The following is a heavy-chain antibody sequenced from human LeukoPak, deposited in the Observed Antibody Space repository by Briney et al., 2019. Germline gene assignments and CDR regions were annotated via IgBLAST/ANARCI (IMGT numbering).Heavy chain of an antibody. V-gene: IGHV3-30-3*01. CDR3: ARGRKYSYGTYYYGLDV. CDR2: ILYDGNNK. Sequence: GGSLRLSCVASGFTFSTYAMHWVRQAPGKGLEWVAVILYDGNNKYYADSVKGRFTISRDNSKNTLYLQMNSLRAEDTAVYYCARGRKYSYGTYYYGLDVWGQGTTVTVCS. J-gene: IGHJ6*02. CDR1: GFTFSTYA. D-gene: IGHD5-18*01.